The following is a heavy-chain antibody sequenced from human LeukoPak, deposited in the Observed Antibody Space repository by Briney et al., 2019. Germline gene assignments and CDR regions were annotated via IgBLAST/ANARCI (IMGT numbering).Heavy chain of an antibody. D-gene: IGHD2-8*01. CDR2: IYYTGST. Sequence: PSETLSLTCTVSGGSISDSDYYWSRIRQPPGRGLEWIGNIYYTGSTSYNPSLKSRLTFSIDTFNNQFFLHLSSVTAADTAVYYCARENYCTNGVCWAFDPWAREPWSPSLQ. V-gene: IGHV4-39*07. CDR3: ARENYCTNGVCWAFDP. J-gene: IGHJ5*02. CDR1: GGSISDSDYY.